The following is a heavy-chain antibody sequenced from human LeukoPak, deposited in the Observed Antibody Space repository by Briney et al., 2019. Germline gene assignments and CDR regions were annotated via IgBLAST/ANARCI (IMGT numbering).Heavy chain of an antibody. Sequence: PSETLSLTCAVYGGSFSGYYWSWIRQPPGKGLEWIGEINHSGSTNYNPSLKSRVTISVDTSKNQFSLKLSSVTAADTAVYYCARSTHPGYCSSTSCYYYYYMDVWGKGTTVTVSS. CDR1: GGSFSGYY. CDR2: INHSGST. D-gene: IGHD2-2*03. V-gene: IGHV4-34*01. J-gene: IGHJ6*03. CDR3: ARSTHPGYCSSTSCYYYYYMDV.